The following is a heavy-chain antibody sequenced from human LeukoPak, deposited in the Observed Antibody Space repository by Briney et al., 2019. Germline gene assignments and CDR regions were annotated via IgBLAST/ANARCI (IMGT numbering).Heavy chain of an antibody. D-gene: IGHD4-17*01. Sequence: ASVKVSCKASGGTFSSYAISWVRQAPGQGLEWMGGIIPIFGTANYAQKFQGRVTITTDESTSTAYMELSSLRSEDTAVYYCARGPFYGANYYYYMDAWGKGTTVTVSS. CDR1: GGTFSSYA. V-gene: IGHV1-69*05. J-gene: IGHJ6*03. CDR2: IIPIFGTA. CDR3: ARGPFYGANYYYYMDA.